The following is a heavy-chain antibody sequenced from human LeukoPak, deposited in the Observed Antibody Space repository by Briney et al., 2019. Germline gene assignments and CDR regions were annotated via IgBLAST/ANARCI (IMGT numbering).Heavy chain of an antibody. J-gene: IGHJ6*02. CDR2: IKQDGSEK. Sequence: GSLRLSCAASGFTFNIYWMSWVRQAPGKGLEWVANIKQDGSEKYYVDSVRGRFTISRDNAKNSLYLQMNSLRAEDTAVYYCARESIVLVPAAQGPSDFYYYGMDVWGQGTTVTVSS. D-gene: IGHD2-2*01. CDR1: GFTFNIYW. V-gene: IGHV3-7*01. CDR3: ARESIVLVPAAQGPSDFYYYGMDV.